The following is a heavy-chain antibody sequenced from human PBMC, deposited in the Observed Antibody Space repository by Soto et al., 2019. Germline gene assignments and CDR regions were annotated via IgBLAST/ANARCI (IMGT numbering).Heavy chain of an antibody. J-gene: IGHJ4*02. CDR1: GFTFGSYW. CDR2: IKPDGSAT. CDR3: ARAGYCGPGCYYYFDY. Sequence: GGSLRLSCAVSGFTFGSYWMNWIRLIPGKGLEWVAYIKPDGSATYYVDSVKGRFTISRDNAKNSLYLQMNSLRVEDTSVYYCARAGYCGPGCYYYFDYWGQGTLVTVSS. V-gene: IGHV3-7*01. D-gene: IGHD2-21*02.